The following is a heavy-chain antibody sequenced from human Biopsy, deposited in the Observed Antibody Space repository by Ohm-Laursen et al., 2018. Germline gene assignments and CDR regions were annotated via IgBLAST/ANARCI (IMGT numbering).Heavy chain of an antibody. D-gene: IGHD2-21*01. V-gene: IGHV3-53*01. CDR2: LHDRGVT. CDR3: TNHYCGGITCLMNF. CDR1: GITVNDHY. J-gene: IGHJ4*02. Sequence: SLRLFCAASGITVNDHYMSWVRQAPGKGLEWVSSLHDRGVTYYADSAKGRFTISGDNSKNTLYLQMNSLRAEDTAVYFCTNHYCGGITCLMNFWGQGTLVTVSS.